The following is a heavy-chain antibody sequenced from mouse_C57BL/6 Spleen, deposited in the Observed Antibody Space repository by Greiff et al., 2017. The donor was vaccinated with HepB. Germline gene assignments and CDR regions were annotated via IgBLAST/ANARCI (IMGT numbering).Heavy chain of an antibody. CDR1: GYTFTNYW. D-gene: IGHD2-4*01. CDR3: ARKDYDGDYYAMDD. CDR2: IYPGGGYT. V-gene: IGHV1-63*01. Sequence: QVQLQQSGAELVRPGTSVKLSCKASGYTFTNYWIGWAKQRPGHGLEWIGDIYPGGGYTNYNEKFKGKATLTADKSSSTAYMQCSSLTSEDSAIYYCARKDYDGDYYAMDDWGQGTSVTVSS. J-gene: IGHJ4*01.